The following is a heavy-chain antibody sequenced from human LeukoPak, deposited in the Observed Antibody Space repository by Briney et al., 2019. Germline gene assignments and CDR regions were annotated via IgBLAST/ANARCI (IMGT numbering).Heavy chain of an antibody. V-gene: IGHV4-59*01. J-gene: IGHJ5*02. Sequence: KASETLSLTCTVSGVSISSYYWNWIRQPPGKGLEWIGYIYYSGRTNYNPSLKSRVTMSLDTSKNQFSLKLSSVTAADTAVYYCARDASPLGWFDPWGQGTLVTISS. CDR1: GVSISSYY. CDR2: IYYSGRT. D-gene: IGHD2-2*01. CDR3: ARDASPLGWFDP.